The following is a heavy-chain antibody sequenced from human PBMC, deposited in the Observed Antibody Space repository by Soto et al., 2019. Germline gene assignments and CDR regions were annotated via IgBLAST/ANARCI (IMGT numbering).Heavy chain of an antibody. CDR2: MNPNSGNT. V-gene: IGHV1-8*01. CDR1: GYTFTSYD. D-gene: IGHD6-19*01. J-gene: IGHJ5*02. CDR3: ARSSGWYSWFDP. Sequence: QVKLVQSGAEVKKPGASVKVSCKASGYTFTSYDINWVRQATGQGLEWMGWMNPNSGNTGYAQKFQGRVTMTRNTSISTAYMSVSSLRSEDTVVYYCARSSGWYSWFDPWGQGTLVTVSS.